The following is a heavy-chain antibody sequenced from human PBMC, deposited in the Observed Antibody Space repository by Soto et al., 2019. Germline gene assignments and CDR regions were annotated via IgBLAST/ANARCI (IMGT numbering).Heavy chain of an antibody. D-gene: IGHD1-26*01. V-gene: IGHV2-26*01. CDR2: IFSNDEK. J-gene: IGHJ5*02. Sequence: QVTLKESGPVLVKPTETLTLTCTVSGFSLSNARMGVSWIRQPPGKALEWLAHIFSNDEKSYSTSLKSRLTISKDTSKSQVVLTMTNMDPVDTTTYYCARIVRGSYYGNWFDPWGQGTLVTVSS. CDR1: GFSLSNARMG. CDR3: ARIVRGSYYGNWFDP.